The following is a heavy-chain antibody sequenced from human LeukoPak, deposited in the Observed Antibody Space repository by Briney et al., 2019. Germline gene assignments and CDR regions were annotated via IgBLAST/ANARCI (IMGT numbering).Heavy chain of an antibody. J-gene: IGHJ3*02. V-gene: IGHV3-23*01. Sequence: GGSRRLSCIVSGFTFDSYAMGWVRQAPGKGLEWVSSIVGSGDCTYYADSVKGRFTISRDNSKSTLFLQMNSLRAEDTAVYYCAKGVTIFGRGAFDIWGQGTMVTVSS. D-gene: IGHD3-3*01. CDR1: GFTFDSYA. CDR3: AKGVTIFGRGAFDI. CDR2: IVGSGDCT.